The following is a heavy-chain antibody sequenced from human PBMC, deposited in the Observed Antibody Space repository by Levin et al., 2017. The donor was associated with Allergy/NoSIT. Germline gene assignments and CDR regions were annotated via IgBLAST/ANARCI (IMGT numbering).Heavy chain of an antibody. J-gene: IGHJ4*02. CDR3: ARPDRLAKSIDY. Sequence: PSETLSLTCTVSGGSISSSSYYWGWIRQPPGKGLEWIGSIYYSGSTYYNPSLKSRVTISVDTSKNQFSLKLSSVTAADTAVYYCARPDRLAKSIDYWGQGTLVTVSS. V-gene: IGHV4-39*01. CDR2: IYYSGST. CDR1: GGSISSSSYY. D-gene: IGHD6-19*01.